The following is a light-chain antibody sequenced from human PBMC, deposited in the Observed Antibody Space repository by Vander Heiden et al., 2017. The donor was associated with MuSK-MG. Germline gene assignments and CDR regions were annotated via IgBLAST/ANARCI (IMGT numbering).Light chain of an antibody. V-gene: IGKV1-33*01. CDR3: QQYDNLLVYT. Sequence: DIQMTQSPSSLSASVGDRVTITCQASQDISNYLNWYQQKPGKAPKLLIYDASNLETGVPSRFSGSGYGTDFTFTISSLQPEDIATYYCQQYDNLLVYTFGQGTKLEIK. CDR2: DAS. CDR1: QDISNY. J-gene: IGKJ2*01.